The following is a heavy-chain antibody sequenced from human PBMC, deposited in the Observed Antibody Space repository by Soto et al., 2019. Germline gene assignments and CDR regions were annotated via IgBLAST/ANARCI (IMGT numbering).Heavy chain of an antibody. CDR3: ARDHRKNDFWSGYHYYYYGMEV. V-gene: IGHV3-21*01. Sequence: PGGSLRLSCAASGFSFSDYSMNWVRQGPGKGPEWVSYISSRSIYISYADSVRGRFTISRDNAKNSLYLQMNSLRAEDTAVYYCARDHRKNDFWSGYHYYYYGMEVWGQGTTVTVSS. CDR1: GFSFSDYS. J-gene: IGHJ6*02. CDR2: ISSRSIYI. D-gene: IGHD3-3*01.